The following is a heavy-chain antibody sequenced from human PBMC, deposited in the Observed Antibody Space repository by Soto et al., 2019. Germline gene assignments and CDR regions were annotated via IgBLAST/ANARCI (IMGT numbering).Heavy chain of an antibody. Sequence: ASVKVSCKASGYTFTSYYMHWVRQAPGQGLEWMGIINPSGGSTSYAQKFQGRVTMTRDTSTSTVYMELSSLRSEDTAVYYCGRLRYPEAFQHWGQGTLVTVSS. V-gene: IGHV1-46*01. CDR3: GRLRYPEAFQH. CDR1: GYTFTSYY. CDR2: INPSGGST. J-gene: IGHJ1*01. D-gene: IGHD2-2*02.